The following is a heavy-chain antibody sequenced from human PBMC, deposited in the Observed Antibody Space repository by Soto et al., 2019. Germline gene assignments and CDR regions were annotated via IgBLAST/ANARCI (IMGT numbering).Heavy chain of an antibody. J-gene: IGHJ3*02. Sequence: QVQLVQSGAEVKKPGSSVKVSCKASGGTFSSYAISWVRQAPGQGLEWMGGIIPVFGTANYAQKFQGRVTITADEATSTAYMELSSLRSEDTAVYYCARDRVAYCGGDCPANAFDIWGQGTMVTVSS. CDR2: IIPVFGTA. CDR1: GGTFSSYA. V-gene: IGHV1-69*01. D-gene: IGHD2-21*02. CDR3: ARDRVAYCGGDCPANAFDI.